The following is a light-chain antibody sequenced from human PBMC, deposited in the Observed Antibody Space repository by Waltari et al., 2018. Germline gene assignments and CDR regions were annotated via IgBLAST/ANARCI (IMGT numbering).Light chain of an antibody. CDR3: CSYAGSPTFVI. Sequence: QSALTQPASVSVSPGQSTTLSCTGTRSDVGSYNLVPWYHERPGKAPRLIIHEVNKRPSGVSNRFSGSKSGNTASLTISGLQAEDEADYYCCSYAGSPTFVIFGGGSKLTVL. V-gene: IGLV2-23*02. J-gene: IGLJ2*01. CDR1: RSDVGSYNL. CDR2: EVN.